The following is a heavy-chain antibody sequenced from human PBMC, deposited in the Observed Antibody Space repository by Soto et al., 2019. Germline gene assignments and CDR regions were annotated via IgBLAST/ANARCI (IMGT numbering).Heavy chain of an antibody. Sequence: QVQLVQSGPEVKKPGASVKVSCKASGYTFSSYDFTWVRQAPGQGLEWMGWISVHKGNTNHALKFQGRVTMTTDTSTSTMYMELRSMRSHDTAVYYCARVQGGRHFDGSLRTQNWCESWGQGTLVTVSS. V-gene: IGHV1-18*04. CDR3: ARVQGGRHFDGSLRTQNWCES. J-gene: IGHJ5*01. CDR2: ISVHKGNT. D-gene: IGHD3-9*01. CDR1: GYTFSSYD.